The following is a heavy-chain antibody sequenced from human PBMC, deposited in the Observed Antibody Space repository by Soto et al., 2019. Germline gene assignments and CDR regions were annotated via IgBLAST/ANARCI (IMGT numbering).Heavy chain of an antibody. CDR1: GYSFTSYG. V-gene: IGHV1-18*01. CDR2: INTYNGRT. CDR3: ARDNNYFDP. Sequence: QVQLEQSGPEVKKPGASVKVSCKASGYSFTSYGITWVRQAPGQGLEWMGGINTYNGRTNYAQKFQGGITMTTDTSTSTAYMELRSLRSDDTAIYYCARDNNYFDPWGQGTLVTVSS. J-gene: IGHJ5*02.